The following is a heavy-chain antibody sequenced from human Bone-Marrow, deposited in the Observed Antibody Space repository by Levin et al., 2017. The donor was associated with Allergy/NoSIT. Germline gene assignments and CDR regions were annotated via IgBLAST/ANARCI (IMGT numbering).Heavy chain of an antibody. CDR2: ISAESEYI. D-gene: IGHD6-13*01. Sequence: PGGSLRLSCAASAFDFHRYAMNWVRQTPGKGLEWVSSISAESEYIFDIASVKGRFTTSRDNARKSLYLQMTSLRVEDTGIYYCVSFHRRSSSWFWGQGALVTVSA. CDR1: AFDFHRYA. CDR3: VSFHRRSSSWF. J-gene: IGHJ4*02. V-gene: IGHV3-21*01.